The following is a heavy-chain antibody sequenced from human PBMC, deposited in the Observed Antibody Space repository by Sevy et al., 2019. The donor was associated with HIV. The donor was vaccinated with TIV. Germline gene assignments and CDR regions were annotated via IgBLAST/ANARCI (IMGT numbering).Heavy chain of an antibody. V-gene: IGHV3-7*01. CDR3: ARRYFDL. J-gene: IGHJ4*02. Sequence: GGSLRLSCKASVFTFSSFWMQWVRQAPGKGLEWVANIRQDGNEIYYGDSVKGRFTISRDNAKNALYLQMDGLRAEDTGLYYCARRYFDLWGQGTLVTVSS. CDR2: IRQDGNEI. CDR1: VFTFSSFW.